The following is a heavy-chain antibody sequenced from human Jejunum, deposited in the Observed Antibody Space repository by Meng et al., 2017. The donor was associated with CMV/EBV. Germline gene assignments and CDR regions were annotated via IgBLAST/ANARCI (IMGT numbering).Heavy chain of an antibody. Sequence: ASGFTFSRFGMHWVRQAPGKGLEWVAGLSSDGSYIRYADSVRGRFTISRDNSKSTLFLQMNSLRTEDTAIYYSTKYCGGDCYRGNYWGQGTLVTVSS. CDR3: TKYCGGDCYRGNY. CDR1: GFTFSRFG. J-gene: IGHJ4*02. D-gene: IGHD2-21*02. V-gene: IGHV3-30*18. CDR2: LSSDGSYI.